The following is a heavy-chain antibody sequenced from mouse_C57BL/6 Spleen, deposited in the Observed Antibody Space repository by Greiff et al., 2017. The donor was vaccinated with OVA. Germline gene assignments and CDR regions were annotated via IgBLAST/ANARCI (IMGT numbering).Heavy chain of an antibody. V-gene: IGHV5-6*01. CDR3: ARHEVTTGDWFAY. CDR2: ISSGGSYT. D-gene: IGHD2-2*01. CDR1: GFTFSSYG. Sequence: EVKLMESGGDLVKPGGSLKLSCAASGFTFSSYGMSWVRQTPDKRLEWVATISSGGSYTYYPDSVKGRFTISRDNAKNTLYLQMSSLKSEDTAMYYCARHEVTTGDWFAYWGQGTLVTVSA. J-gene: IGHJ3*01.